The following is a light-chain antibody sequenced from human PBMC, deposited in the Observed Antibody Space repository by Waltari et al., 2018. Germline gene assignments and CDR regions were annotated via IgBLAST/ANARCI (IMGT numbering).Light chain of an antibody. CDR3: QQYYNTPPT. Sequence: DIVMNQSPESLAVSLVERDTINCTSSHCLLYSANNEHSLSWYQQKPGHPLNLLIYWASTRESGVPDLFSGGGSGTEFTPTIRSLQADDVALSYCQQYYNTPPTFGPGTKVDIK. V-gene: IGKV4-1*01. J-gene: IGKJ3*01. CDR2: WAS. CDR1: HCLLYSANNEHS.